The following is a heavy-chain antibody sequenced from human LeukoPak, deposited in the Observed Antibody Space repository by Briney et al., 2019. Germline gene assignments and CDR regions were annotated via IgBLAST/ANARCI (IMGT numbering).Heavy chain of an antibody. Sequence: ASVKVSCTASGYTFTSYYMHWVRQAPGQGLEWMGIINPSGGSTSYAQKFQGRVTMTRDTSTSTVYMELSSLRSEDTAVYYCAREGGEGYYDSSGYYVDYFDYWGQGTLVTVSS. CDR2: INPSGGST. CDR1: GYTFTSYY. V-gene: IGHV1-46*01. J-gene: IGHJ4*02. D-gene: IGHD3-22*01. CDR3: AREGGEGYYDSSGYYVDYFDY.